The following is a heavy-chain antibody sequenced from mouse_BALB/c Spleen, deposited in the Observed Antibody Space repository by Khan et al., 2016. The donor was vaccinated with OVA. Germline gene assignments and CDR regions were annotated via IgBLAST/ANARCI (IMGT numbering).Heavy chain of an antibody. CDR1: GYSITSEYA. V-gene: IGHV3-2*02. CDR2: INYSGNT. J-gene: IGHJ3*01. Sequence: QLEESGPGLVKPSQSLSLTCTVTGYSITSEYAWNWIRQFPGNKLEWMGYINYSGNTRFNPSLKSQTSITRDTSKNQFFLQLNSVTTEDTATYYCARKDYYDYDPFPYWGQGTLVTVSA. D-gene: IGHD2-4*01. CDR3: ARKDYYDYDPFPY.